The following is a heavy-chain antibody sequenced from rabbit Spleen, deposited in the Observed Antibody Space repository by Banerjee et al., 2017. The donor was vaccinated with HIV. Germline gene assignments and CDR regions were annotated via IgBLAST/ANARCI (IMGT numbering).Heavy chain of an antibody. D-gene: IGHD4-1*01. V-gene: IGHV1S45*01. CDR1: GFSFSSSYY. Sequence: QEQLVESGGGLVQPEGSLTLTCTASGFSFSSSYYMCWVRQAPGKGLEWIACIDTNDGDTDYANWPKGRFTISKTSSTTVTLQLTSLTAADTATYFCARDTDSGGLHFVLWGQGTLVTVS. CDR2: IDTNDGDT. CDR3: ARDTDSGGLHFVL. J-gene: IGHJ3*01.